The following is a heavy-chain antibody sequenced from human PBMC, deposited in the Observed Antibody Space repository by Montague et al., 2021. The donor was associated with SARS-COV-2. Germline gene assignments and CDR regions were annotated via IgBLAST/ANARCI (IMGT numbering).Heavy chain of an antibody. V-gene: IGHV6-1*01. CDR3: ARDTRIQLWFDRDYYYGMDV. CDR1: GDSVSSNSAA. J-gene: IGHJ6*02. D-gene: IGHD5-18*01. CDR2: TYYRYKWYN. Sequence: CAISGDSVSSNSAAWNWIRHSPQRRLEWLGRTYYRYKWYNDYAVSVKSRITINPDTSKNQFSLQLNSVTPEDTAVYYCARDTRIQLWFDRDYYYGMDVWGQGTTVTVSS.